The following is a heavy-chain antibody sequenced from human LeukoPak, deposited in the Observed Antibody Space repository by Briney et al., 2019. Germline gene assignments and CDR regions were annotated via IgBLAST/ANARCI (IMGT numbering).Heavy chain of an antibody. V-gene: IGHV4-34*01. J-gene: IGHJ5*02. D-gene: IGHD3-22*01. CDR1: GGSFSGYY. CDR2: INHSGST. Sequence: SETLSLTCAVYGGSFSGYYWSWIRQPPGKGLEWIGEINHSGSTNYNPSLKSRVTISVDTSKNQFSLKLSSVTAADTAVYYCATGDLVKKGRTRAYDNAWGQGTLVTVSS. CDR3: ATGDLVKKGRTRAYDNA.